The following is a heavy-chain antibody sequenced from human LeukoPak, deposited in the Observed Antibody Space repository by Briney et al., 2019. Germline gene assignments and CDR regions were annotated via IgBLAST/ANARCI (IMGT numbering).Heavy chain of an antibody. D-gene: IGHD3-10*01. J-gene: IGHJ5*02. CDR3: ATEYYYGSGSHPPFDP. V-gene: IGHV1-8*02. CDR1: GYTFTSYD. CDR2: MNPNSGNT. Sequence: ASVKVSCKASGYTFTSYDINWVRQATGQGLEWMGWMNPNSGNTGYAQKFQGRVTMTEDTSTDTAYMELSSLRSEDTAVYYCATEYYYGSGSHPPFDPWGQGTLVTVSS.